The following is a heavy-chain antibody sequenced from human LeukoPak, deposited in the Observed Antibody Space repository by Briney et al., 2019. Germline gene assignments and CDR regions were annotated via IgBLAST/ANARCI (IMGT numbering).Heavy chain of an antibody. Sequence: GGSLRLSCATSGFTFSSYWMPWVRQAPGKGLVWVSGINSDGSTTSFADSVKGRFTISRDNATNTLYLQMNSLRADDTAVYYCARGGVAGGFDLWGQGTMVTVSS. CDR1: GFTFSSYW. D-gene: IGHD2-8*01. J-gene: IGHJ3*01. CDR3: ARGGVAGGFDL. V-gene: IGHV3-74*01. CDR2: INSDGSTT.